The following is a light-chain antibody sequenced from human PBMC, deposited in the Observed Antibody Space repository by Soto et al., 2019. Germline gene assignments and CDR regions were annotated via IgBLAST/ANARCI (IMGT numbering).Light chain of an antibody. V-gene: IGLV2-14*01. CDR1: SSDVGGYNY. CDR3: SSYRSGSTYV. Sequence: QSALTRPASVSGSPGQSITISCTGTSSDVGGYNYVSWYQQHPGKAPKLMIYEVSNRPSGVSNRFSGSKSGNTASLTISGLQAEDEAEYYCSSYRSGSTYVFGTGTKLTVL. CDR2: EVS. J-gene: IGLJ1*01.